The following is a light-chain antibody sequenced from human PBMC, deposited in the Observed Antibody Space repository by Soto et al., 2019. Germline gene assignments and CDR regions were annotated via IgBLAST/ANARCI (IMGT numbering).Light chain of an antibody. CDR2: AAT. Sequence: QMTQSPSSLSASVGDRVTITCRASQGSGNYLAWYQQKPGRVPKLLIHAATTLQSGVPSRFSGSGSGTDFALKISRVEAEDVGVYSCMQGTHWPITFGQGTRLEI. J-gene: IGKJ5*01. CDR3: MQGTHWPIT. V-gene: IGKV1-27*01. CDR1: QGSGNY.